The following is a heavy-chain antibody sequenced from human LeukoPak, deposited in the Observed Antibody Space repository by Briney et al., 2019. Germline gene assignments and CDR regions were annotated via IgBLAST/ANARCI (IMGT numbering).Heavy chain of an antibody. J-gene: IGHJ4*02. CDR1: GYTFTNYG. CDR3: ASTRDYNSAAPSVFDY. V-gene: IGHV1-18*01. CDR2: ISAYNGNT. Sequence: ASVKVSCKVSGYTFTNYGISWVRQAPGQRLEWMGWISAYNGNTNYAQKLQGRVTMTTDTSTSTAYMEMRSLRSDDTAVYYCASTRDYNSAAPSVFDYWGQGTLVTVSS. D-gene: IGHD2-2*01.